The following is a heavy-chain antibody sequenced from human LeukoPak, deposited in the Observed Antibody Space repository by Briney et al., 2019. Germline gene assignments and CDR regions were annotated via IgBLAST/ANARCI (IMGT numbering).Heavy chain of an antibody. D-gene: IGHD6-13*01. CDR2: ISAYNGNT. CDR1: GYTFTSYG. Sequence: PVASVKVSCKASGYTFTSYGISWVRQAPGQGLEWMGWISAYNGNTNYAQKLQGRVTMTTDTSTSTAYMELRSLRSDDTAVYYCARAEPPARYSSSWYGFDPWGQGTLVTVSS. J-gene: IGHJ5*02. CDR3: ARAEPPARYSSSWYGFDP. V-gene: IGHV1-18*01.